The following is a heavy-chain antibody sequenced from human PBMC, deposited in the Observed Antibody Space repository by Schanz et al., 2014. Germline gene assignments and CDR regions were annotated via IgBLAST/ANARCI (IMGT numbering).Heavy chain of an antibody. Sequence: EVRLVESGGGLVEPGGSLRLSCSGSGFTFSEVYMSWVRQAPGKGLEWVSVIYSDGRTYYGDSVKGRFTISRDNAKNSLYLQMNSLRAEDTAVYYCARDDSPSTKPFDSWGQGTLVSVSS. J-gene: IGHJ4*02. CDR1: GFTFSEVY. D-gene: IGHD2-21*01. CDR2: IYSDGRT. CDR3: ARDDSPSTKPFDS. V-gene: IGHV3-66*01.